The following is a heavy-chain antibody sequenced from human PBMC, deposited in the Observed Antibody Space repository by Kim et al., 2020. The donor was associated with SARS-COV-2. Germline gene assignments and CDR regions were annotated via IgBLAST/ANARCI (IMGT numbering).Heavy chain of an antibody. Sequence: ASGKGSGKVSGDTLTELSMHWVRQAPGKGLEWMGGFDPEDGETIYAQKFQGRVTMTEDTSTDTAYMELSSLRSEDTAVYYCATASPVYCSGGSCYVDYWGQGTLVTVSS. CDR3: ATASPVYCSGGSCYVDY. CDR2: FDPEDGET. V-gene: IGHV1-24*01. CDR1: GDTLTELS. J-gene: IGHJ4*02. D-gene: IGHD2-15*01.